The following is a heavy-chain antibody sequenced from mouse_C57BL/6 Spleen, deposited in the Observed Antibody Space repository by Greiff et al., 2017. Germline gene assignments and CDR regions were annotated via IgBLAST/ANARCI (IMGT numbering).Heavy chain of an antibody. V-gene: IGHV1-54*01. CDR1: GYAFTNYL. CDR2: INPGSGGT. Sequence: VQLQQSGAELVRPGTSVKVSCKASGYAFTNYLIEWVKQRPGQGPEWIGVINPGSGGTNYNEKFKGKATLTADKSSSTAYMQLSSLTSEDSAVYFCARHDYDAWFAYWGQGTLVTVSA. D-gene: IGHD2-4*01. J-gene: IGHJ3*01. CDR3: ARHDYDAWFAY.